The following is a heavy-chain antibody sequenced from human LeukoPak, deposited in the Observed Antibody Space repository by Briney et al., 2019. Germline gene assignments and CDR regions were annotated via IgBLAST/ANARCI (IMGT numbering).Heavy chain of an antibody. D-gene: IGHD3-3*01. Sequence: GGSLRLSCAASGFSFSTYTMAWVRQAPGKGLEWVAVIWYDGSNKYYADSVKGRFTISRDNSKNTLYLQMNSLRAEDTAVYYCIAGGDFWSGTGVDYWGQGTLVTVSS. CDR3: IAGGDFWSGTGVDY. J-gene: IGHJ4*02. CDR1: GFSFSTYT. CDR2: IWYDGSNK. V-gene: IGHV3-33*08.